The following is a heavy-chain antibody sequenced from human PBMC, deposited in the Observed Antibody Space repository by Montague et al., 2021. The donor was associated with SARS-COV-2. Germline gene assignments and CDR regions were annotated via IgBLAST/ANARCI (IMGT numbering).Heavy chain of an antibody. V-gene: IGHV4-31*03. CDR3: ARVLFVRRGWYPDAFDI. J-gene: IGHJ3*02. D-gene: IGHD6-19*01. CDR1: GGSINSGGYY. Sequence: TLSLTCTVSGGSINSGGYYWSWIRQHPGKGLEWIGYIYYSGSTYYNPSLKSRLTISVDTSKNQFSLKLSSVTAADTAVYYCARVLFVRRGWYPDAFDIWGQGTMVTVSS. CDR2: IYYSGST.